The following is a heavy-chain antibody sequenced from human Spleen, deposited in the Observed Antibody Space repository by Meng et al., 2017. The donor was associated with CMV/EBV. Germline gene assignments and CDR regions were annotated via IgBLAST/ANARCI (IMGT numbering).Heavy chain of an antibody. V-gene: IGHV1-2*02. CDR3: ARDELWLFEDEWGYMDV. D-gene: IGHD3-10*01. Sequence: ASVKVSCKASGYTFTGYYMHWVRQAPGQGLEWMGWINPINGGTNYVQKFQGRVTMTRDTSINTAYMELNRLRSDDTAVYYCARDELWLFEDEWGYMDVWGQGTTVTVSS. CDR2: INPINGGT. CDR1: GYTFTGYY. J-gene: IGHJ6*02.